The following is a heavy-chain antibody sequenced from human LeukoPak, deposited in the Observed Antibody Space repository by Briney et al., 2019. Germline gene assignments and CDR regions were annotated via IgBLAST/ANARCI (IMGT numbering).Heavy chain of an antibody. Sequence: GGSLRLSCAASGFTFSSYSMNWVRQAPGKGLEWVSVIYSGGSTYYADSVKGRFTISRDNSKNTLYLQMNSLRAEDTAVYYCARNKENYYFDYWGQGTLVTVSS. V-gene: IGHV3-53*01. CDR2: IYSGGST. CDR3: ARNKENYYFDY. CDR1: GFTFSSYS. J-gene: IGHJ4*02.